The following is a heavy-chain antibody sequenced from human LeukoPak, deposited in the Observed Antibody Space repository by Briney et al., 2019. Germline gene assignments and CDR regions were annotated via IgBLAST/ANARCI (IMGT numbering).Heavy chain of an antibody. V-gene: IGHV1-69*13. CDR3: ASQEDIVVVPAAIDYYYYYMDV. Sequence: ASVKVSCKASGGTFSSYAISWVRQAPGQGLEWMGGIIPIFGTANYAKKFQGRVTITADESTSTAYMELSSLRSEDTAVYYCASQEDIVVVPAAIDYYYYYMDVWGKGTTVTVSS. CDR1: GGTFSSYA. CDR2: IIPIFGTA. J-gene: IGHJ6*03. D-gene: IGHD2-2*01.